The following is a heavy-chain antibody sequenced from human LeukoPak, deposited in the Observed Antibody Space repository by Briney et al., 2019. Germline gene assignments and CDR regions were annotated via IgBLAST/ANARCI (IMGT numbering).Heavy chain of an antibody. CDR3: ARGRGYDYVCGSYRYHYYGMDV. Sequence: PSETLSLTCAVYGGSFSGYYWSWIRQPPGKGLEWIGEINHSGSTNYNPSLKSRVTISVDTSKNQFSLKLSSVTAADTAVYYCARGRGYDYVCGSYRYHYYGMDVWGQGTTVTVSS. V-gene: IGHV4-34*01. J-gene: IGHJ6*02. CDR2: INHSGST. D-gene: IGHD3-16*02. CDR1: GGSFSGYY.